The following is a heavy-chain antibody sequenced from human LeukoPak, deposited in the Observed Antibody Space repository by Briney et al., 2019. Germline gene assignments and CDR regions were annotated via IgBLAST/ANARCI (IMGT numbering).Heavy chain of an antibody. V-gene: IGHV3-30*18. J-gene: IGHJ6*02. CDR2: ISYDGSNK. Sequence: PGGSLRLSRAASGFTFSSYGMHWVRQAPGKGLEWVAVISYDGSNKYYADSVKGRFTISRDNSKNTLYLQMNSLRAEDTAVYYCAKVPDSRRYYYYYYGMDVWGQGTTVTVSS. D-gene: IGHD3-22*01. CDR3: AKVPDSRRYYYYYYGMDV. CDR1: GFTFSSYG.